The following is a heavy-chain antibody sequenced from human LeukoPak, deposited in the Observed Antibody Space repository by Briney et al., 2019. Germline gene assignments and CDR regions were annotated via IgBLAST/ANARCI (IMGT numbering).Heavy chain of an antibody. J-gene: IGHJ4*02. D-gene: IGHD3-10*01. Sequence: GGSLRLSCAASGFTFSSYEMNWVRQAPGKGLEWVSYISSSGSTIYYADSVKGRFTISRDNAKNSLYLQMNSLRAEDTAVYYCARDSADYYGSGSYYNEYYFDYWGQGTLVTVSS. CDR1: GFTFSSYE. CDR2: ISSSGSTI. CDR3: ARDSADYYGSGSYYNEYYFDY. V-gene: IGHV3-48*03.